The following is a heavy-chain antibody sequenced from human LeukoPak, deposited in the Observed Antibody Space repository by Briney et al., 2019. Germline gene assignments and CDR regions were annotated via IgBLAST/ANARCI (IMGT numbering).Heavy chain of an antibody. CDR2: IRSSSSTI. Sequence: GGSLRLSCEASGFTFSNYSMNWVRQAPGKGLEWVSYIRSSSSTIYYVDSVKGRFTISRDNAKNSLYLQMNSLRAEDTAVYYCARAKRNGFDIWGQGTMVTVSS. CDR1: GFTFSNYS. J-gene: IGHJ3*02. V-gene: IGHV3-48*01. CDR3: ARAKRNGFDI.